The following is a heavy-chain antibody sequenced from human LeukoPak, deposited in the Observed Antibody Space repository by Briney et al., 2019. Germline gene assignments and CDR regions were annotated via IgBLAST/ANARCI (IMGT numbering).Heavy chain of an antibody. Sequence: GESLKISCKGSGSRFSNYWIGWVRQMPGKGLEWMGIIYPGDFATRYISSFKGQVTISADKSISTAYLQWSSLQASDTAMYYCARQYCRGTNCYTGSSYYLDYWGQGTLVTVSS. J-gene: IGHJ4*02. V-gene: IGHV5-51*01. CDR3: ARQYCRGTNCYTGSSYYLDY. CDR1: GSRFSNYW. CDR2: IYPGDFAT. D-gene: IGHD2-2*02.